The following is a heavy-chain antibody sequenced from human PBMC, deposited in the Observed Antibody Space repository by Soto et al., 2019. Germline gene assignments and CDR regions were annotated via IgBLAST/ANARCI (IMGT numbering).Heavy chain of an antibody. D-gene: IGHD2-2*01. CDR3: ARNWNLALVPAAYFDS. CDR1: NFSVLTSSYY. Sequence: SETLSHTCTVSNFSVLTSSYYCAWIRQPPGKGLEWVGTVYYTGTTYYNPSLQSRVTISIDTSKNQFSLNLNSVTAADTAVYYCARNWNLALVPAAYFDSWGQGTLVTVSS. J-gene: IGHJ4*02. V-gene: IGHV4-39*01. CDR2: VYYTGTT.